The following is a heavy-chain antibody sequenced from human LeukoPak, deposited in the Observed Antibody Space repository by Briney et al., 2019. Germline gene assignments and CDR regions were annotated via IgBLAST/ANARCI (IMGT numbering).Heavy chain of an antibody. CDR3: ASSWELLPPAPDY. Sequence: PSETLSLTCTVSGGSISSYYWSWIRQPPGKGLEWIGYIYYSGSTNYNPSLKSRVSISVDTSKSQFSLKLSSVTAADTAVYYCASSWELLPPAPDYWGQGTLVTVSS. CDR2: IYYSGST. J-gene: IGHJ4*02. D-gene: IGHD1-26*01. CDR1: GGSISSYY. V-gene: IGHV4-59*08.